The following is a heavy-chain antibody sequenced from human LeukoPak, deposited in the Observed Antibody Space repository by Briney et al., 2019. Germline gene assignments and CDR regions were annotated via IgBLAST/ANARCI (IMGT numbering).Heavy chain of an antibody. Sequence: SGTLSLTCTVSGGSFNSFVWSWGRQPPGKVLELIGYIYTSCNTSPSPSLKSRVTISLHTSNHQLSLRLISVTAADSAVCYCAIRRTWFDPWGQGTLVTVSS. J-gene: IGHJ5*02. V-gene: IGHV4-4*09. CDR2: IYTSCNT. D-gene: IGHD4-17*01. CDR1: GGSFNSFV. CDR3: AIRRTWFDP.